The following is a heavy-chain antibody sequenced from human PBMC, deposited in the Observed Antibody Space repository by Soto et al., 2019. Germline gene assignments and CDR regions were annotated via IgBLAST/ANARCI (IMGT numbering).Heavy chain of an antibody. Sequence: GASVKVSCKASGGTFSSYAISWVRQAPGQGLEWMGGIIPIFGTTNYAQKFQGRVTITADESTSTAYMELSSLRSEDTAVYYCAREKDDSSGKDAFDIWGQGTMVTVSS. V-gene: IGHV1-69*13. CDR3: AREKDDSSGKDAFDI. D-gene: IGHD3-22*01. J-gene: IGHJ3*02. CDR1: GGTFSSYA. CDR2: IIPIFGTT.